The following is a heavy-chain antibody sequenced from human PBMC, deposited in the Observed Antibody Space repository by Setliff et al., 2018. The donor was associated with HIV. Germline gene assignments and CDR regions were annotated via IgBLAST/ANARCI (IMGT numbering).Heavy chain of an antibody. Sequence: SETLSLTCTVSGGSICTSNDYWGWVRQPPGKGLEGVGNVDYTGSTYYNPSLKSRVTISVDTSKNQFSLRLNSVTAADTAVYYCARQGNIVVVTSFGYWGQGTLVTVSS. CDR3: ARQGNIVVVTSFGY. J-gene: IGHJ4*02. CDR2: VDYTGST. V-gene: IGHV4-39*07. D-gene: IGHD2-21*02. CDR1: GGSICTSNDY.